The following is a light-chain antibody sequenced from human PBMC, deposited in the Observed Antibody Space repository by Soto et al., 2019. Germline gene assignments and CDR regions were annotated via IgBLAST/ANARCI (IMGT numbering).Light chain of an antibody. CDR3: LLSYRGAWV. CDR2: DTF. CDR1: TGSVTSGHY. Sequence: QAVVTQEPSLTVSPGGTVTLTCGSSTGSVTSGHYPYWFHQKPGQAPKTLIYDTFKKHSWTPARFSGSLLGGKATLTLSGAQPEDEADYYCLLSYRGAWVFGGGTKLTVL. J-gene: IGLJ3*02. V-gene: IGLV7-46*01.